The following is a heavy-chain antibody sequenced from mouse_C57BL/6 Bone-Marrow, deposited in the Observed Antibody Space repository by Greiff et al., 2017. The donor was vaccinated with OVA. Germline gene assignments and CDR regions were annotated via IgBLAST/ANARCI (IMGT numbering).Heavy chain of an antibody. J-gene: IGHJ2*01. V-gene: IGHV5-6*02. CDR2: ISSGGSYT. Sequence: EVKLMESGGDLVKPGGSLKLSCAASGFTFSSYGMSWVRQTPDKRLEWVATISSGGSYTYYPDSVKGRFTISRDNAKNTLYLQMSSLKSEDTAMYYCARRTVTFDYWGQGTTLTVSS. CDR3: ARRTVTFDY. CDR1: GFTFSSYG. D-gene: IGHD2-13*01.